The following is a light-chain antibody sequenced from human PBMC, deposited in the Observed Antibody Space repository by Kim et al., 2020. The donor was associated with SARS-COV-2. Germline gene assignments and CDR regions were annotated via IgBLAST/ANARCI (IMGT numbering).Light chain of an antibody. CDR1: QSVSSN. V-gene: IGKV3-15*01. CDR3: QQQNNWPPWT. Sequence: EIVMTQSPATLSVSPGERATLSCRASQSVSSNLAWYQQKPGQAPRLLIYGASTRATGIPARCSGSGSGAEFTLTISSLQSEDFAVYYCQQQNNWPPWTFGQGTKVDIK. CDR2: GAS. J-gene: IGKJ1*01.